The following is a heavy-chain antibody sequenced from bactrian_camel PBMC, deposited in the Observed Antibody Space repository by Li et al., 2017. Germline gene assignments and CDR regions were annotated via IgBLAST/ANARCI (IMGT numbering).Heavy chain of an antibody. D-gene: IGHD2*01. CDR1: GSITSRNR. CDR2: MDSDGRT. CDR3: AVAVMECSGGYCSGGRFAY. V-gene: IGHV3S53*01. J-gene: IGHJ6*01. Sequence: HVQLVESGGGSVEAGGSLRLSCAVSGSITSRNRMGWFRQFSQTRYEGVAAMDSDGRTSYADSVKGRFTITLDSATNSCLLQMNNLKSEDTARYYCAVAVMECSGGYCSGGRFAYWGQGTQVTVS.